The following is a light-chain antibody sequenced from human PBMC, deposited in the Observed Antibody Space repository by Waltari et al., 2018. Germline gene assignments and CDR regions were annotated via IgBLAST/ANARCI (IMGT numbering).Light chain of an antibody. V-gene: IGKV1-39*01. CDR2: AAS. Sequence: DIQMTQSPSSLSASVGDRVTITCRASQSISSYLNWYQQKPGKAPKLLIYAASSLQSGVPSRFSGSGSETDFTLTISSLQPEDFATYYWQQSYSTPPWTFGQGTKVEIK. CDR3: QQSYSTPPWT. J-gene: IGKJ1*01. CDR1: QSISSY.